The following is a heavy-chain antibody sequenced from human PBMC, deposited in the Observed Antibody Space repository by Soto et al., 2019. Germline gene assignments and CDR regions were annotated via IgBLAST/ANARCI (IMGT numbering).Heavy chain of an antibody. CDR2: IYYSGST. CDR1: GGTISSWY. V-gene: IGHV4-59*08. D-gene: IGHD1-26*01. CDR3: ARRYGSAIDY. J-gene: IGHJ4*02. Sequence: QVQLQESGPGLVKPSETLSLTCTVSGGTISSWYWSWIRQPPGKGLEWIGYIYYSGSTNCNPSLXSXAXIXXAPSKTQFSLKLSSVTAADTAVYYCARRYGSAIDYWGQGTLVTVSS.